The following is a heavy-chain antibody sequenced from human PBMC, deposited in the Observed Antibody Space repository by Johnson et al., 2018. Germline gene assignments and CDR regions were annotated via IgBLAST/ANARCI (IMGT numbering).Heavy chain of an antibody. Sequence: VQLVQSGGGLVQPGGSLRLSCAASGFTFRSYAMSWVRQAPGKGLEWVSAISGSGGRTYYADSVKGRFTISRDNTKNTLYLQMNSLRAEDTAVYYCAKGGFMTTVYYYGMDVWGQGTTVTVSS. CDR1: GFTFRSYA. CDR2: ISGSGGRT. D-gene: IGHD4-17*01. CDR3: AKGGFMTTVYYYGMDV. J-gene: IGHJ6*02. V-gene: IGHV3-23*04.